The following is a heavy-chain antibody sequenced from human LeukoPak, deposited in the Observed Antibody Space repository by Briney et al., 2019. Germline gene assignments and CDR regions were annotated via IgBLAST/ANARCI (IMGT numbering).Heavy chain of an antibody. CDR1: GFTVSSNY. Sequence: GGSLRLSCAASGFTVSSNYMSWVRQAPGKGLEWVSVIYSGGSTYYADSVKGRFTISRDNSKNTLYLQMNSLRAEDTAVYYCARDWIYSYYGMDVWGQGTTVTVSS. J-gene: IGHJ6*02. CDR3: ARDWIYSYYGMDV. CDR2: IYSGGST. D-gene: IGHD2-2*03. V-gene: IGHV3-66*01.